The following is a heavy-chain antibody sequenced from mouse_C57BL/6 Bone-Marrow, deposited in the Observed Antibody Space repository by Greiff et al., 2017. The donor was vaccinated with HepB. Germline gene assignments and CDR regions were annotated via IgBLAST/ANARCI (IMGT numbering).Heavy chain of an antibody. V-gene: IGHV1-54*01. CDR1: GYAFTNYL. CDR3: ARNEATVVEYYAMDY. CDR2: INPGSGGT. D-gene: IGHD1-1*01. J-gene: IGHJ4*01. Sequence: QVQLQQSGAELVRPGTSVKVSCKASGYAFTNYLIEWVKQRPGQGLEWIGVINPGSGGTNYNEKFKGKATLTADKSSSTAYMQLSSLTSEDSAVYFCARNEATVVEYYAMDYWGQGTSVTVSS.